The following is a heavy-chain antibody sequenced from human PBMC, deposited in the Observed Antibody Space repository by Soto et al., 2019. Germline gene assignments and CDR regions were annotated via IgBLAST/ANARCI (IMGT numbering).Heavy chain of an antibody. CDR1: GFSFSSYG. CDR3: VAGQYFFDY. Sequence: QVQLVESGGGVVQPGRSLRLSCAASGFSFSSYGMQWVRQAPGKGLEWVAVISYDGSNKYYADSVKDRFTISRDNSKKALYLQMKSLRADDTAVYYCVAGQYFFDYCGQGTLVTVSS. V-gene: IGHV3-30*03. D-gene: IGHD6-19*01. J-gene: IGHJ4*02. CDR2: ISYDGSNK.